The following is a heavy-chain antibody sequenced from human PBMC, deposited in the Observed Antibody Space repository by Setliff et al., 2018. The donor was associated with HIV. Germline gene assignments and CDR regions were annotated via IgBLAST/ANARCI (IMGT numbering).Heavy chain of an antibody. CDR2: IVVGSGAT. J-gene: IGHJ3*02. CDR3: AATKGDWDRLLDAFDI. D-gene: IGHD2-21*02. V-gene: IGHV1-58*02. CDR1: GYTFTSYG. Sequence: GASVKVSCKASGYTFTSYGISWVRQARGQSPEWMGWIVVGSGATNYAQKFQERVTITRDMSTRTAYMEMSSLKYEDTAVYYCAATKGDWDRLLDAFDIWGQGTMVT.